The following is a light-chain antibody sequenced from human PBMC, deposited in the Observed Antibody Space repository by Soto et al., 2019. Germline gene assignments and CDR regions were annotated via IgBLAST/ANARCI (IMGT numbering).Light chain of an antibody. V-gene: IGLV2-14*01. CDR3: SSYTSSSTVV. Sequence: QSALTQPASVSGSPGQSITISSTGTSSDVGGYNYVSWYQQHPGKAPKLMIYDVSNRPSGVSNRFSGSKSGNTVSLTISGLQAEDEADYYCSSYTSSSTVVFGGGTKVTVL. CDR1: SSDVGGYNY. CDR2: DVS. J-gene: IGLJ2*01.